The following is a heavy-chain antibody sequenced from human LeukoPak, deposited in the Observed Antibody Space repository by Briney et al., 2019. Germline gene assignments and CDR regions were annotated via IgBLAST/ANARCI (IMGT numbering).Heavy chain of an antibody. CDR3: ARGQDDYSSFYTWFDP. CDR2: IYYSGNT. Sequence: PSETLSLTCTVSGGSISSGGYYWSWIRQHPGKGLEWIGYIYYSGNTYYSPSLKSRLIISIDTSKNQFSLKLSSVTAADMAVYYCARGQDDYSSFYTWFDPWGQGTLVTVSS. J-gene: IGHJ5*02. D-gene: IGHD4-11*01. CDR1: GGSISSGGYY. V-gene: IGHV4-31*03.